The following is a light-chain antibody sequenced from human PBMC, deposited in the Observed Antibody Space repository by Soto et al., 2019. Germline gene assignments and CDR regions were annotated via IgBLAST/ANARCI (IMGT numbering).Light chain of an antibody. CDR2: DVS. J-gene: IGLJ1*01. Sequence: SALTQPASVSGSPGQSITISCTGNRNELVGYNYVSWYQQQPGKAPKFMIYDVSNRPSGVSNRFSGSKSGNTASLTISGLQAEDEADYYCCSYTTSNTRQIVFGTGTQLTVL. CDR3: CSYTTSNTRQIV. V-gene: IGLV2-14*01. CDR1: RNELVGYNY.